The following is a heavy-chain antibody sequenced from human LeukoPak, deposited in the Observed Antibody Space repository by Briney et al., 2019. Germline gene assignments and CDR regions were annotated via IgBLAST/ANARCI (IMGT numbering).Heavy chain of an antibody. Sequence: SETLSLTCTVSGYSISSGYYWGWIRQPPGKGLEWTGSIYHSGSTYYNPSLKSRVTISVDTSKNQFSLKLSSVTAADTAVYYCARGSSGRDNWFDPWGQGTLVTVSS. J-gene: IGHJ5*02. CDR1: GYSISSGYY. CDR3: ARGSSGRDNWFDP. CDR2: IYHSGST. V-gene: IGHV4-38-2*02.